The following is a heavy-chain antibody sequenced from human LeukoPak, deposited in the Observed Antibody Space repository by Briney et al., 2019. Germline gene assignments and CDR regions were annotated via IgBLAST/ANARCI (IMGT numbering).Heavy chain of an antibody. CDR1: GGSISSYY. J-gene: IGHJ6*03. V-gene: IGHV4-59*01. CDR3: ARVSANCHMLTGYYRDYYYYYMDV. Sequence: SETLSLTWTVSGGSISSYYWSWVRQPPGKGLEWIGDIYYSGSTNYNTSPKSRVTISVDASKNQFSLTLSSVTAADTDVYYCARVSANCHMLTGYYRDYYYYYMDVWGKGTTVTISS. CDR2: IYYSGST. D-gene: IGHD3-9*01.